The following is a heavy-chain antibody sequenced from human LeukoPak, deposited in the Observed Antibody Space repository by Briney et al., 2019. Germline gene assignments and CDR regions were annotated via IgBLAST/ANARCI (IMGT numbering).Heavy chain of an antibody. V-gene: IGHV3-48*02. CDR2: ISSGGSTI. J-gene: IGHJ4*02. D-gene: IGHD1-14*01. Sequence: GGSLRLSCAASGFTFSSYSMNWVRQAPGKGLEWVSYISSGGSTIYYADSVRGRFTISRDTAKNSLYLEMNSLRDEDTAMYYCVRGDQEASEPAFDYWGQGTLVTVSS. CDR1: GFTFSSYS. CDR3: VRGDQEASEPAFDY.